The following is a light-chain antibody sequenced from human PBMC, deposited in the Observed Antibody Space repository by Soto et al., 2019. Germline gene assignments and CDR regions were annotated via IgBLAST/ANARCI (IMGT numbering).Light chain of an antibody. CDR3: QQYGSSPPYT. CDR2: GAS. J-gene: IGKJ2*01. Sequence: EIVLTQSPGTLSLSPGEGATLSCRASQSVSSNYLAWYQQKPGQAPRLLIFGASSRASDIPDRFSGSGSGTDLTLNISRLEPEDFAVYYCQQYGSSPPYTFGQGTKLEIK. V-gene: IGKV3-20*01. CDR1: QSVSSNY.